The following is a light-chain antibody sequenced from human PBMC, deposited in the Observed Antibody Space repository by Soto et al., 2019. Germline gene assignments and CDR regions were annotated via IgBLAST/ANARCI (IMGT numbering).Light chain of an antibody. CDR1: SSDVGDYNY. J-gene: IGLJ1*01. Sequence: QSALTQPASVSGSPGQSITISCTGTSSDVGDYNYVSWYQQDPGKAPKLMIYEVSNRPSGVSNRFSGSKSGNTASLTISGLQAEDEADYYCSSYTSSNTRVLGTGTKLTVL. V-gene: IGLV2-14*01. CDR3: SSYTSSNTRV. CDR2: EVS.